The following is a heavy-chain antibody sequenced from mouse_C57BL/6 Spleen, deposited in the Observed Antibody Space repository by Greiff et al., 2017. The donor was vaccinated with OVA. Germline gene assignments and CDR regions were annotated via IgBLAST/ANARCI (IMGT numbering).Heavy chain of an antibody. Sequence: QVQLQQSGPELVKPGASVKISCKASGYAFSSSWMNWVKQRPGKGLEWIGRIYPGDGDTNYNGKLKGKATLTADKSSSTAYMQLSSLTSEDSAVYFCARESSFYAMDYWGQGTSVTVSS. CDR1: GYAFSSSW. CDR2: IYPGDGDT. V-gene: IGHV1-82*01. J-gene: IGHJ4*01. CDR3: ARESSFYAMDY. D-gene: IGHD1-1*01.